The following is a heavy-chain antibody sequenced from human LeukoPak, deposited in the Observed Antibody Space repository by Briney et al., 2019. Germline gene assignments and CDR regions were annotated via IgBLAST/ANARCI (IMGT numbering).Heavy chain of an antibody. V-gene: IGHV4-4*09. CDR3: ARLNFRGGEALHFDS. D-gene: IGHD3-16*01. J-gene: IGHJ4*02. Sequence: SDALSLTCSVSGGSLTNYYWGWIRQPPGKGLEFIGYIHSDGTPNYDSSLQSRVAISLDTSKIQFSLRLYSVTAADTALYFCARLNFRGGEALHFDSWGQGTLVTVSS. CDR2: IHSDGTP. CDR1: GGSLTNYY.